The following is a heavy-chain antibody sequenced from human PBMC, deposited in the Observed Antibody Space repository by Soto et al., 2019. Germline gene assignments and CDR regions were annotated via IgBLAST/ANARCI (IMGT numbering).Heavy chain of an antibody. V-gene: IGHV3-33*06. CDR2: LGFDGGGR. J-gene: IGHJ2*01. CDR1: GFDFSSYG. D-gene: IGHD2-8*01. Sequence: QMQLVESGGGVVQPGTSLRLSCAASGFDFSSYGMHWVRQTPGKGLEWVAVLGFDGGGRYYADSVKGRFTISRDNSKNTLSLQMNSLTVEDTAVYYCAKDSNNGGALIRYFDLWGRGTLVTVSS. CDR3: AKDSNNGGALIRYFDL.